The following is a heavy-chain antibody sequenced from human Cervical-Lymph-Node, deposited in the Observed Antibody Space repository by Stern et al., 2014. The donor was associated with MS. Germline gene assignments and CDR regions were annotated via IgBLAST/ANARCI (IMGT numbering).Heavy chain of an antibody. D-gene: IGHD2-21*02. V-gene: IGHV3-48*02. J-gene: IGHJ3*02. CDR2: ISSTSTTI. Sequence: EVQLVESGGGVVQPGGSLRLSCAASGFTFSRYAMNWVRQAPGRGLECLSYISSTSTTIYHADSVKGRFTISRDNAKNSLYLEINSLRDDDSAIYYCVRDGQHCTSDDCFLVGSLDMWGQGTMVTASS. CDR3: VRDGQHCTSDDCFLVGSLDM. CDR1: GFTFSRYA.